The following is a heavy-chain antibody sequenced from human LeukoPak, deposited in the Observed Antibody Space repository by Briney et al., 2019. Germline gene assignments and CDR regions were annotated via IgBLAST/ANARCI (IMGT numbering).Heavy chain of an antibody. CDR3: AKRGSVGTLGHFDY. CDR2: INWNGGST. D-gene: IGHD6-13*01. Sequence: GGSLRLSCAASGFTFDDYGMSWVRQAPGKGLEWVSGINWNGGSTGYADSVKGRFTISRDNAKNSLYLQMNSLRAEDTAVYYCAKRGSVGTLGHFDYWGQGTLVTVSS. J-gene: IGHJ4*02. V-gene: IGHV3-20*04. CDR1: GFTFDDYG.